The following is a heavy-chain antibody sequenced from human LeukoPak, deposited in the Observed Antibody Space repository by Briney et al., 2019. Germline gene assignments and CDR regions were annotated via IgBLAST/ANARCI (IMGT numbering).Heavy chain of an antibody. CDR2: FCRSGTT. V-gene: IGHV4-38-2*02. CDR3: ASSSVISSSPYYFDY. D-gene: IGHD2-2*01. Sequence: SSETLSLTCTVSDYSVDSVHCWGWIRQPPGKGLEWIGTFCRSGTTYYNPSLKSRVTISVDTSKNQFSLKLSSVTAADTAVYYCASSSVISSSPYYFDYWGQGTLVTVSS. CDR1: DYSVDSVHC. J-gene: IGHJ4*02.